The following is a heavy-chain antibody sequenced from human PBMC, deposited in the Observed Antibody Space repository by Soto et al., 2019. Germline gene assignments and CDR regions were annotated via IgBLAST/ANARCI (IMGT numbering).Heavy chain of an antibody. Sequence: EEQLVESGGGLVQPGRSLRLSCAASGLSISSKSMTWIRQAPGKGLEWVSVIYSTGAAYYADSVKGRFTISRDDSRDMVYLQMNSLRAEDTAIYYCARDLYVSYWGQGTLVTVSS. CDR1: GLSISSKS. CDR2: IYSTGAA. J-gene: IGHJ4*02. V-gene: IGHV3-66*01. D-gene: IGHD3-10*01. CDR3: ARDLYVSY.